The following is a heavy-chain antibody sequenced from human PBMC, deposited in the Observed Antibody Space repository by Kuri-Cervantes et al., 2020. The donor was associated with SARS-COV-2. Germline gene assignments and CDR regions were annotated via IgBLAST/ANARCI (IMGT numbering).Heavy chain of an antibody. CDR1: GYTFTSYA. V-gene: IGHV1-3*01. J-gene: IGHJ6*02. CDR2: INAGNGNT. Sequence: ASVKVSCKASGYTFTSYAMHWVRQAPGQRLEWMGWINAGNGNTKYSQKFQGRVTITRDTSASTAYMELSSLRSEDTAVYYCARGEVVVAATYYYYYYGMDVWGQGTTVTVSS. D-gene: IGHD2-15*01. CDR3: ARGEVVVAATYYYYYYGMDV.